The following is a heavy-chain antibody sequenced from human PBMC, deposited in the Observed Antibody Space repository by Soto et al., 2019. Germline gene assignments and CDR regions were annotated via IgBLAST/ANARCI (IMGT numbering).Heavy chain of an antibody. Sequence: VNVSCKASCYTFTSYDINWVRQATGQGLEWMGWMNPNSGNTGYAQKFQGRVTMTRNTSISTAYMELSSLRSEDTAVYYCARGLYEDYYYYGMDVWGQGTTVTVSS. CDR2: MNPNSGNT. V-gene: IGHV1-8*01. CDR1: CYTFTSYD. CDR3: ARGLYEDYYYYGMDV. J-gene: IGHJ6*02. D-gene: IGHD2-8*01.